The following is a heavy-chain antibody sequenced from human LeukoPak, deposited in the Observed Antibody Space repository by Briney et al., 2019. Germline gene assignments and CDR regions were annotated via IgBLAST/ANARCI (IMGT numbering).Heavy chain of an antibody. D-gene: IGHD2-8*01. CDR1: GGSISSSSYY. CDR3: ARATNNQVYAWGVVGYYYTDV. CDR2: IYYSGST. J-gene: IGHJ6*03. Sequence: SETLSLTCTVSGGSISSSSYYWGWIRQPPGKGLEWIGSIYYSGSTYYNPSLKSRVTISVDTSKNQFSLKLSSVTAADTAVYYCARATNNQVYAWGVVGYYYTDVWGKGTTVTVSS. V-gene: IGHV4-39*07.